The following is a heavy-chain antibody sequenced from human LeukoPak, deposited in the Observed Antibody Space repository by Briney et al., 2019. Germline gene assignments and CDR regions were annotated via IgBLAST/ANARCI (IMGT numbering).Heavy chain of an antibody. D-gene: IGHD5-12*01. CDR3: ARWGYSGYDSVDY. V-gene: IGHV3-53*01. Sequence: GGSLRLSCAASGFTVSSNYMSWVRQAPGKGLEWVSVIYSGGSTYYADSVKGRFTISRDNSKNTLYLQMNSLRAEDTAVYYCARWGYSGYDSVDYWGQGTLVTVSS. CDR1: GFTVSSNY. CDR2: IYSGGST. J-gene: IGHJ4*02.